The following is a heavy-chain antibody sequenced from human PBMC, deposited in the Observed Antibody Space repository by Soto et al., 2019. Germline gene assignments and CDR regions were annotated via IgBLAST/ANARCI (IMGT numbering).Heavy chain of an antibody. CDR3: AKAAAYYYDSSGYYFDY. D-gene: IGHD3-22*01. Sequence: PGGSLRLSCAASGFTFSSYGMHRVRQAPGKGLEWVAVISYDGSNKYYADSVKGRFTISRDNSKNTLYLQMSSLRAEDTAVYYCAKAAAYYYDSSGYYFDYWGQGTLVTVSS. CDR1: GFTFSSYG. V-gene: IGHV3-30*18. J-gene: IGHJ4*02. CDR2: ISYDGSNK.